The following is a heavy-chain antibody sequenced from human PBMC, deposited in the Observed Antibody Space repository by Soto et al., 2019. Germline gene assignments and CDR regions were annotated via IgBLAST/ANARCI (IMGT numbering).Heavy chain of an antibody. CDR1: GFTFSSYW. V-gene: IGHV3-74*01. D-gene: IGHD3-22*01. CDR3: TRPRYDGSGTPFDH. J-gene: IGHJ4*02. CDR2: ISGDGSST. Sequence: EVQLVESGGGLVQPGGSLRLSCAASGFTFSSYWMHWVRQAPGKGLVWVSRISGDGSSTTYADSVKGRFIISRDNAKNTVYLQMNSLRAEDTAVYYCTRPRYDGSGTPFDHWGQGTLGTVSS.